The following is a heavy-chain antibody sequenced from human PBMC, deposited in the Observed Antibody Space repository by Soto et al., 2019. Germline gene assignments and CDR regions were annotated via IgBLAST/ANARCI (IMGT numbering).Heavy chain of an antibody. V-gene: IGHV1-69*13. Sequence: GASVKVSCKASGGTFSSYAISWVRQAPGQGLEWMGGIIPIFGTANYAQKFQGRVTITADESTSTAYMELSSLRSEDTAVYYCARGRYDFWVPISWGQGTLVTVSS. J-gene: IGHJ5*02. CDR2: IIPIFGTA. CDR3: ARGRYDFWVPIS. CDR1: GGTFSSYA. D-gene: IGHD3-3*01.